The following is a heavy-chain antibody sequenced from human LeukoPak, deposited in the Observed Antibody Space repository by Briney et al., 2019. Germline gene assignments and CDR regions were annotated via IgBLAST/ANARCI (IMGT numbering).Heavy chain of an antibody. CDR1: GGAISNDNLY. V-gene: IGHV4-39*01. CDR3: ARLSDY. Sequence: SETLSLTCTVSGGAISNDNLYWGWIRQPPGKGLEWIGSINYSGITYYNPSLKSRVTISLDTSKTQFSLKLSSVTAADTAVYYCARLSDYWSQGTLVTVSS. CDR2: INYSGIT. J-gene: IGHJ4*02.